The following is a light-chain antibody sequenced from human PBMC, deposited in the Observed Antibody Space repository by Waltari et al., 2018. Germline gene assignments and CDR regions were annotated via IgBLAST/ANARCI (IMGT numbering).Light chain of an antibody. V-gene: IGKV1-5*03. CDR2: KAS. CDR3: QQYNSYSPYT. Sequence: DIQMTQSPSTLSAYVGDRVNITCRASQSISSWLAWYQQKPGKAPKLLIYKASSLESGVPSRFSGSGSGTEFTLTISSLQPDDFATYYCQQYNSYSPYTFGQGTKLEIK. CDR1: QSISSW. J-gene: IGKJ2*01.